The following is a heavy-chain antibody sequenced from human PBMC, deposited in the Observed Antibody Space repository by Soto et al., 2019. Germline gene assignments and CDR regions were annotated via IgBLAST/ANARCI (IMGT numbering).Heavy chain of an antibody. D-gene: IGHD2-2*02. CDR2: ISSRSDI. CDR1: GFTFSTYS. Sequence: PVGSLRLSCVVYGFTFSTYSINWVRQAPGKGLEWVSSISSRSDIYYADSVKGRFTISRDNAKNSVSLQMNSLRAEDTAVYYCAREYTAWPLAYGLDVWGQGTTVTVS. V-gene: IGHV3-21*01. CDR3: AREYTAWPLAYGLDV. J-gene: IGHJ6*02.